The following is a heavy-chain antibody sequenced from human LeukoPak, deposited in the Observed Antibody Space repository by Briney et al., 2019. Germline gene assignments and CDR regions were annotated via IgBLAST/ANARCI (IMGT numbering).Heavy chain of an antibody. CDR2: ISNSGGST. V-gene: IGHV3-23*01. D-gene: IGHD2-15*01. J-gene: IGHJ4*02. CDR1: GFTFSSYA. Sequence: GGSLRLSCAASGFTFSSYAMSWVRQAPGKGLEWVSSISNSGGSTYYADSVKGRFTISRDNSKNTLYLQMNRLRAEDTAVYFCAKARGYCSDGSCYWFDYWGQGTLVTVSS. CDR3: AKARGYCSDGSCYWFDY.